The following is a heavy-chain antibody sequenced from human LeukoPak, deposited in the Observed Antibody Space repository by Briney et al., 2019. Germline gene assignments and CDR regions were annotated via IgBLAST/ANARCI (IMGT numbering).Heavy chain of an antibody. CDR2: ISGSGGST. V-gene: IGHV3-23*01. D-gene: IGHD1-26*01. J-gene: IGHJ4*02. CDR3: AKNPRELLGYFDY. Sequence: GGSLRPSCAASGFTFSSYAMSWVRQAPGKGLEWVSAISGSGGSTYYADSVKGRFTISRDNSKNTLYLQMNSLRAEDTAVYYCAKNPRELLGYFDYWGQGTLVTVSS. CDR1: GFTFSSYA.